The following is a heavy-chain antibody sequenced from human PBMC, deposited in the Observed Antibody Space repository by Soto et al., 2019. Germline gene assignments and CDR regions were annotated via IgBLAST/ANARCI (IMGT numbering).Heavy chain of an antibody. J-gene: IGHJ6*02. CDR1: GFSLSTSGMS. D-gene: IGHD6-13*01. V-gene: IGHV2-70*01. Sequence: SGPTLVNPTQTLTLTCTFSGFSLSTSGMSVSWIRQPPGKALEWLALIDWDDDKYYSTSLKTRLTISKDTSKNQVVLTMTNMDPVDTATYYCARMSRSSSWYSHYYYYGMDVWVQGTTVTVSS. CDR2: IDWDDDK. CDR3: ARMSRSSSWYSHYYYYGMDV.